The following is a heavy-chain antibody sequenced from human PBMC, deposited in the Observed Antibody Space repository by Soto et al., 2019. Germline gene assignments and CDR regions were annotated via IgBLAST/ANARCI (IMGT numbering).Heavy chain of an antibody. D-gene: IGHD5-18*01. Sequence: SETLSLTCAVYGESFSDYYWSWIRQPPGKGLEWIGEINHSGSTNYNPSLKSRVTISADTSKNQFSLKLTSVTAADTAVYYCARQNPQIQLWSTWGQGTLVTVSS. CDR1: GESFSDYY. CDR2: INHSGST. J-gene: IGHJ4*02. V-gene: IGHV4-34*01. CDR3: ARQNPQIQLWST.